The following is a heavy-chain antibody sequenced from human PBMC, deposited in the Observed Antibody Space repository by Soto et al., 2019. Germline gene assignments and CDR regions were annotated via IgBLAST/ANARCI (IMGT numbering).Heavy chain of an antibody. J-gene: IGHJ4*02. CDR1: GGSFSGYY. V-gene: IGHV4-34*01. CDR3: ARGYYFVMAVAGYYFLY. D-gene: IGHD6-19*01. Sequence: SETLSLTCAVYGGSFSGYYWSWIRQPPGKGLEWIGEINHSGSTNYNPSLKSRVIMSVDTSKNQFSLKLNSVTAADTAVYYCARGYYFVMAVAGYYFLYWGQGTVVTVS. CDR2: INHSGST.